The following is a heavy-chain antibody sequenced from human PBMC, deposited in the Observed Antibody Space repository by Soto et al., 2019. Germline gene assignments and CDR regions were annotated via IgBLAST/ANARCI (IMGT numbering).Heavy chain of an antibody. D-gene: IGHD6-6*01. Sequence: QVQLVQPGAEAKKPGASVKLSCKASGYTLTSFYIHWVRQAPGQGLEWMGIINPNGGSTNYAHNFQGRVTRTRDTSTSTVYMDLSSLRSEDTAVYYCARGLASGDYWGQGTLVTVSS. CDR3: ARGLASGDY. J-gene: IGHJ4*02. CDR1: GYTLTSFY. V-gene: IGHV1-46*03. CDR2: INPNGGST.